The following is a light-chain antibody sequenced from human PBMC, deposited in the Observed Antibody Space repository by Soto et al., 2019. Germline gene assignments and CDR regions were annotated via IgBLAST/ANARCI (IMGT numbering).Light chain of an antibody. V-gene: IGKV1-39*01. CDR3: QQGYTTPIT. CDR2: TAS. Sequence: DIQMTQSPSSLSASVGDRVTMTCRASQSISGYLNWYQQKPGRAPKLLIYTASSLQSGVPSRFSGSGSGTDFTLTISSLQPEEFATYHCQQGYTTPITFGQGTRLEIK. CDR1: QSISGY. J-gene: IGKJ5*01.